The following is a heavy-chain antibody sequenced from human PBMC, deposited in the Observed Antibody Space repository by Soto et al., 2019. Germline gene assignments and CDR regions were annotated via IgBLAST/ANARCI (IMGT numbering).Heavy chain of an antibody. CDR1: GFTFSSYA. CDR2: ISGSGGST. V-gene: IGHV3-23*01. Sequence: EVQLLESGGGLVQPGGSLRLSCAASGFTFSSYAMSWVRQAPGKGLEWVSAISGSGGSTYYADSVKGRFTISRDNSKNTQYLQMKSLRAEDTAVYYSAKDKVEATMGLSAAFDSWSQGTMVTVSS. J-gene: IGHJ3*02. CDR3: AKDKVEATMGLSAAFDS. D-gene: IGHD3-10*01.